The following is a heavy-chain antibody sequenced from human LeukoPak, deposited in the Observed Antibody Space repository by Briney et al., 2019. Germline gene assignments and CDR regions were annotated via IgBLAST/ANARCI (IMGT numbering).Heavy chain of an antibody. CDR1: GFTFSSYG. CDR2: ISYDGSNK. J-gene: IGHJ4*02. D-gene: IGHD1-7*01. V-gene: IGHV3-30*18. CDR3: AKDREGTTFDN. Sequence: GGSLRLSCAASGFTFSSYGMHWVRQAPGKGLEWVAVISYDGSNKYYADSVKGRFTISRDNSKNTVYLQMNSLRAEDTAVYYCAKDREGTTFDNRGQGTLVTVSS.